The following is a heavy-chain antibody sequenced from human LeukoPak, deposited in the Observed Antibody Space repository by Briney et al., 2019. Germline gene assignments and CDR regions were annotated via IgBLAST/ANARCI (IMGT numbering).Heavy chain of an antibody. CDR2: IYTGGCP. CDR1: GGSISSGSYY. D-gene: IGHD3-10*01. CDR3: ARAAYGSGSYYRAFDY. V-gene: IGHV4-61*02. J-gene: IGHJ4*02. Sequence: SETLSLTCTVYGGSISSGSYYWSWIRQPAGKGLERLGRIYTGGCPNYNPSLKSRVTISVDTSKNQFSLKLSSVTAADTAVYYCARAAYGSGSYYRAFDYWGQGTLVTVSS.